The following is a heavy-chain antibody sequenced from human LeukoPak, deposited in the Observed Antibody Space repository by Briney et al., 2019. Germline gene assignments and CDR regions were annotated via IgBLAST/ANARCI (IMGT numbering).Heavy chain of an antibody. CDR3: ASGYWFRFDY. CDR2: IYYSGST. J-gene: IGHJ4*02. CDR1: GGSISSSSYY. Sequence: MTSETLSLTCTVSGGSISSSSYYWGWIHQPPGKGLEWIGSIYYSGSTYYNPSLKSRVTISVDTSKNQFSLKLSSVTAADTAVYYCASGYWFRFDYWGQGTLVTVSS. D-gene: IGHD3-22*01. V-gene: IGHV4-39*07.